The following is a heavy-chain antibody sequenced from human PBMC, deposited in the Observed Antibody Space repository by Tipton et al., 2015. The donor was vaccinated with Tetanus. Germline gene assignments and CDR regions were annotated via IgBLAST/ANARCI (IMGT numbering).Heavy chain of an antibody. CDR3: ARQPNYYDSSGYYFDAFDI. CDR2: IYPCDSDT. Sequence: QLVQSGAEVKKPGESLKISCKGSGYSFTSYWIGWVRQMPGKGLEWMGIIYPCDSDTRYSPSFQGQVTISADKSISTAYLQWSSLKASDTAMYYCARQPNYYDSSGYYFDAFDIWGQGTMVTVSS. D-gene: IGHD3-22*01. CDR1: GYSFTSYW. J-gene: IGHJ3*02. V-gene: IGHV5-51*01.